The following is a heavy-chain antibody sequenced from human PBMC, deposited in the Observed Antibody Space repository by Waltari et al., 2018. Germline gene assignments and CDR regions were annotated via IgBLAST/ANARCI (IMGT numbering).Heavy chain of an antibody. Sequence: EAQLVESGGGLVKPGGSLRLSCAASGFTFSNAWMNWVRQAPGKGREWVGRIKSQTDGETITYAAPVKGRFAISRNDSKNTLYLEISSLRTEDTAIYFCTAQRGYNYWFDPWGQGTLVTVSS. CDR2: IKSQTDGETI. V-gene: IGHV3-15*06. CDR3: TAQRGYNYWFDP. J-gene: IGHJ5*02. CDR1: GFTFSNAW. D-gene: IGHD5-18*01.